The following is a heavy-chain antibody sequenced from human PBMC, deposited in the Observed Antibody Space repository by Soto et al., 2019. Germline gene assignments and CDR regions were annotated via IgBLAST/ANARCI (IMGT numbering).Heavy chain of an antibody. CDR2: ISSSSSYT. V-gene: IGHV3-11*06. J-gene: IGHJ4*02. CDR3: ARDHYGTYYFDY. CDR1: GFTFSDYY. Sequence: VGSLRLSCAASGFTFSDYYMSWIRQAPGKGLEWVSYISSSSSYTNYADSVKGRFTISGDNAKNSLYLQMNSLRAEDTAVYYCARDHYGTYYFDYWGQGTLVTVSS. D-gene: IGHD3-16*01.